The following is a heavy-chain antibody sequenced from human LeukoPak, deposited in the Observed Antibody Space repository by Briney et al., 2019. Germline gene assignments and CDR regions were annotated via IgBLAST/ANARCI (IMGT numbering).Heavy chain of an antibody. V-gene: IGHV1-69*13. Sequence: ASVKVSCKASGGTFSSYAISWVRQAPGQGLEWMGGIIPIFGTANYAQKFQGRVTITADESTSTAYMELSSLRSEDTAVYYSARARIHCSSTSCYLGYFDYWGQGTLVTVSS. CDR3: ARARIHCSSTSCYLGYFDY. J-gene: IGHJ4*02. D-gene: IGHD2-2*01. CDR2: IIPIFGTA. CDR1: GGTFSSYA.